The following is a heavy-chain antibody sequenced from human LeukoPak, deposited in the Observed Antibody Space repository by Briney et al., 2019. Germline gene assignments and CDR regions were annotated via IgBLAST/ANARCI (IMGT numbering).Heavy chain of an antibody. V-gene: IGHV4-39*01. D-gene: IGHD6-13*01. CDR2: IYYGGGT. CDR3: ARHAGGIAAAGTRPFDY. J-gene: IGHJ4*02. Sequence: PSETLSLTCTVSGASFSSSTYYWGWIRQPPGKGLEWIGSIYYGGGTYYNPSLKSRVTMSVDTSKKQFSLKLSSVTAADTAVYYCARHAGGIAAAGTRPFDYWGQGTLVTLSS. CDR1: GASFSSSTYY.